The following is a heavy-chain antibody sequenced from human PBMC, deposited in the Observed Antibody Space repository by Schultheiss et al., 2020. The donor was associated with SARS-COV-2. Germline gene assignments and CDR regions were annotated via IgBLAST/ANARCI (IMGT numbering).Heavy chain of an antibody. Sequence: GGSLRLSCVSSGFTFSSHGMHWVRQAPGKGLEWVTVISYDGSNKYYADSVKGRFTISRDKSKNTLYLQMNSLRAEETAVYYCARDQGLPHYGMDVWGQGTTVTVSS. J-gene: IGHJ6*02. V-gene: IGHV3-30*03. CDR2: ISYDGSNK. CDR1: GFTFSSHG. CDR3: ARDQGLPHYGMDV.